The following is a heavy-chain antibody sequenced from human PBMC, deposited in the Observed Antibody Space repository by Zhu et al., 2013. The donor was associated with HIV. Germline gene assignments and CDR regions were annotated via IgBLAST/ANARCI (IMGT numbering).Heavy chain of an antibody. CDR1: GSSFTGYY. J-gene: IGHJ1*01. Sequence: QVHLVQSGAEVKKPGASVKVSCKASGSSFTGYYIHWVRQAPGQGLEWLGWIDPKSGATNFAQKFQDRVTMTRETSISTAYMDLNRLTPDDTAVYYCTREAGGYFQNWGLGTLVTVSS. CDR3: TREAGGYFQN. V-gene: IGHV1-2*02. D-gene: IGHD1-26*01. CDR2: IDPKSGAT.